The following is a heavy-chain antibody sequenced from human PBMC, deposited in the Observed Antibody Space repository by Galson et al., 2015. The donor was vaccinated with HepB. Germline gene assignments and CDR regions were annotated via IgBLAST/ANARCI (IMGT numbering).Heavy chain of an antibody. CDR3: ASRGFWSGYYDY. Sequence: SLRLSCAASGFTFSSYAMSWVRQAPGKGLEWVSAITNSGDITYYADSVKGRFTISRDNSKNTLCLQMNSLRAEDTAVYYCASRGFWSGYYDYWGQGTLVTASS. J-gene: IGHJ4*02. CDR2: ITNSGDIT. V-gene: IGHV3-23*01. D-gene: IGHD3-3*01. CDR1: GFTFSSYA.